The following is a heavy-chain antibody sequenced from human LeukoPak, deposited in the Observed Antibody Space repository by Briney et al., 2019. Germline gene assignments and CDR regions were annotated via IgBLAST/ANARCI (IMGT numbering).Heavy chain of an antibody. D-gene: IGHD6-13*01. CDR1: GFTFSSYW. J-gene: IGHJ4*02. CDR2: IKQDGSEK. V-gene: IGHV3-7*01. Sequence: SGGSLRLSCAASGFTFSSYWMTWVRQAPGKGLEWVANIKQDGSEKDYVDSVKGRFTISRDNAKNSLYLQMNSLRAEDTAVYYCARAPYSSSWVAEHDSWGQGTLVTVSS. CDR3: ARAPYSSSWVAEHDS.